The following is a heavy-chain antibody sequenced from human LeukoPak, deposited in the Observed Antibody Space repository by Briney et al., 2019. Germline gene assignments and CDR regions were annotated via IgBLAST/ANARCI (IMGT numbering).Heavy chain of an antibody. Sequence: PSQTLSLTCTASGGSISSGGYYWSWIRQHPGKGLEWIGYIYYSGSTYYNPSLKSRVTMSVDTSKNQFSLKLSSVTAADTAVYYCARSGSYDFWSGYLGDYYYYGMDVWGQGTTVTVSS. CDR2: IYYSGST. D-gene: IGHD3-3*01. CDR3: ARSGSYDFWSGYLGDYYYYGMDV. J-gene: IGHJ6*02. CDR1: GGSISSGGYY. V-gene: IGHV4-31*03.